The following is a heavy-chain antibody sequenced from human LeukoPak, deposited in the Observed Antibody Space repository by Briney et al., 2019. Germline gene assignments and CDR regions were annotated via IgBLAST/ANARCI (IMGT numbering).Heavy chain of an antibody. Sequence: GESLKISCKGSGYTFTSYWIGWVRQMPGKGLEWMGINYPGDSDTRYSPSFLGQVTISADKSTSTAYLQWSSVKASDTAMYYCARRGGSLHFFDYWGHGTLVTVSS. J-gene: IGHJ4*01. CDR1: GYTFTSYW. CDR3: ARRGGSLHFFDY. CDR2: NYPGDSDT. V-gene: IGHV5-51*01. D-gene: IGHD2-15*01.